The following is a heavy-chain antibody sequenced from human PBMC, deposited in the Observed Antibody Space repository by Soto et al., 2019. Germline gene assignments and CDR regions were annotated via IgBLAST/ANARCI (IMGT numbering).Heavy chain of an antibody. D-gene: IGHD3-3*01. CDR1: GFSLSNARMG. V-gene: IGHV2-26*01. CDR2: IFSNDEK. J-gene: IGHJ4*02. Sequence: SGPTLVNPTETLTLTCTVSGFSLSNARMGVSWIRQPPGKALEWLAHIFSNDEKSYSTSLKSRLTISKDTSKSQVVLTMTNMDPVDTATYYCARMLYYDFWSGYYYFDYWGQGTLVTVSS. CDR3: ARMLYYDFWSGYYYFDY.